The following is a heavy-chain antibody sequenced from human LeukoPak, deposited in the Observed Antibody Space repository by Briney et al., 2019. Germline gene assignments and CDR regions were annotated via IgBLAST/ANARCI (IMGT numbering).Heavy chain of an antibody. V-gene: IGHV4-39*07. CDR3: ARALYGSGTRPLKH. CDR2: INHSGST. D-gene: IGHD3-10*01. J-gene: IGHJ1*01. Sequence: PSETLSLTCTVSGGSISSSSYYWSWIRQPPGKGLEWIGEINHSGSTNYNPSLKSRVTISVDTSKNQFSLKLSSVTAADTAVYYCARALYGSGTRPLKHWGQGTLVTVSS. CDR1: GGSISSSSYY.